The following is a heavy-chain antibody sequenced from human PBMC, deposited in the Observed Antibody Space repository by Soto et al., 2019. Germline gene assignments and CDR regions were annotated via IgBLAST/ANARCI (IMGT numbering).Heavy chain of an antibody. J-gene: IGHJ4*02. D-gene: IGHD1-20*01. CDR1: GGSISSGGYY. V-gene: IGHV4-30-4*08. CDR3: ATSQKGYNWNYFDH. CDR2: IYYSGFT. Sequence: SETLSLTCTVSGGSISSGGYYWSWIRQHPGKGLEWIGYIYYSGFTSYNPSLESRVSVSVDTSKNQFSLKVSGVSAADTAVYYCATSQKGYNWNYFDHWGQGALVTVSS.